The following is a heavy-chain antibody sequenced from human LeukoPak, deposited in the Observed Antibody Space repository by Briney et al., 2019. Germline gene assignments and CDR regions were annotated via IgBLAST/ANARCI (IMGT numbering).Heavy chain of an antibody. CDR2: IYYSGST. J-gene: IGHJ4*02. Sequence: SETLSLTCTVSGGSISSSSYYWGWIRQPPGTGLEWIGSIYYSGSTYYNPSLKSRVTISVDTSKNQFSLKLSSVTAADTAVYYCARLCGGDCYSLDYWGQGTLVTVSS. CDR1: GGSISSSSYY. D-gene: IGHD2-21*02. CDR3: ARLCGGDCYSLDY. V-gene: IGHV4-39*01.